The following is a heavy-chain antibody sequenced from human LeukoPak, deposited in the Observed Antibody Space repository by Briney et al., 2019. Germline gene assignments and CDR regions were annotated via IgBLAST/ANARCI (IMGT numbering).Heavy chain of an antibody. V-gene: IGHV4-61*02. J-gene: IGHJ4*02. CDR2: IYTSGST. D-gene: IGHD6-19*01. CDR1: GGSISSGSYY. Sequence: SETLSLTCTVSGGSISSGSYYWSWIRQPAGKGLEWIGRIYTSGSTNYNPSLKSRVTISVDTSKNRFSLKLSSVTAADTAAYYCARGQWLVGGDYFDYWGQGTLVTVSS. CDR3: ARGQWLVGGDYFDY.